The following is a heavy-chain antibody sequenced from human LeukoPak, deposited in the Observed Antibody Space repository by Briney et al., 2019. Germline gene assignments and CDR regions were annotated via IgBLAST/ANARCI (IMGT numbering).Heavy chain of an antibody. J-gene: IGHJ4*02. D-gene: IGHD3-3*01. Sequence: SETLSLTCTVSGGSISSSSYYWGWIRQPPGKGLQWIGSIYYSGSTYYNPSLKSRVTISVDTSKNQFSLKLSSVTAADTAVYYYAPQSVWSGSSHFDYWGQGTLVTVSS. CDR1: GGSISSSSYY. V-gene: IGHV4-39*01. CDR3: APQSVWSGSSHFDY. CDR2: IYYSGST.